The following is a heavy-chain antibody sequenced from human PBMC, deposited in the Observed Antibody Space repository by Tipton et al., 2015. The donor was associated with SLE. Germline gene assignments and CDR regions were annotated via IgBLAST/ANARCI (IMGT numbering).Heavy chain of an antibody. V-gene: IGHV4-34*09. CDR1: GGSFSGYY. CDR2: IYYSGST. D-gene: IGHD5-18*01. Sequence: TLSLTCAVYGGSFSGYYWSWIRQPPGKGLEWIGYIYYSGSTYYNPSLKSRVTISVDTSKNQFSLKLTSVTAADTAVYYCARGGYSYGDWDYWGQGTLVTVSS. CDR3: ARGGYSYGDWDY. J-gene: IGHJ4*02.